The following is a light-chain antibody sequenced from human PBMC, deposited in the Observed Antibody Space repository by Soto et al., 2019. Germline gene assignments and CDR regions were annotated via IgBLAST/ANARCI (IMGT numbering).Light chain of an antibody. CDR3: QQLGTSPIT. Sequence: EIVLTQSPGTLSLSPGESATLSCRPSQSVSSTYFAWYQQRPGQAPRLLFSDASTRATGIPDRFSCSGSGREFTLTISRLEPEDSAVYYCQQLGTSPITFGQGTRLEIK. J-gene: IGKJ5*01. CDR1: QSVSSTY. CDR2: DAS. V-gene: IGKV3-20*01.